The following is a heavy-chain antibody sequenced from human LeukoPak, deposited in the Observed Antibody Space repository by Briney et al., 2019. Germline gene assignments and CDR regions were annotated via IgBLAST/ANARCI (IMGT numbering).Heavy chain of an antibody. CDR3: ARALYSSSFYYYYYMDV. Sequence: SQTLSLTCTVSVGSISSGDYYWSWIRQPPGKGLEWIGYIYYSGSTYYNPSLKSRVTISVDTSKNQFSLKLSSVTAADTAVYYCARALYSSSFYYYYYMDVWGKGTTVTVSS. J-gene: IGHJ6*03. V-gene: IGHV4-30-4*08. CDR2: IYYSGST. D-gene: IGHD6-6*01. CDR1: VGSISSGDYY.